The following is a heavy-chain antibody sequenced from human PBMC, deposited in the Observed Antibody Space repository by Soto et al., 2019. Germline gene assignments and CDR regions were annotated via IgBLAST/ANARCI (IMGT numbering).Heavy chain of an antibody. D-gene: IGHD6-19*01. CDR2: ISHDGINK. V-gene: IGHV3-30-3*01. Sequence: QVRLVESGGGVVQPGRSLRLSCTASGFSFSSYAMYWFRQPPGKGLEWVAVISHDGINKHYADSVKGRVTVSRDNSNQSLDLQLNSLRGEDTAMYYCARDMYSSDYFVKWFEPWGQGALLTVSS. CDR1: GFSFSSYA. J-gene: IGHJ5*02. CDR3: ARDMYSSDYFVKWFEP.